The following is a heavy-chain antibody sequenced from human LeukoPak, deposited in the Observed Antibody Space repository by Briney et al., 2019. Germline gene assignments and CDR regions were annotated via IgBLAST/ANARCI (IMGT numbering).Heavy chain of an antibody. J-gene: IGHJ4*02. CDR3: ARRGISQYYFDY. CDR1: GGSLCSSSYY. Sequence: PSETPSLPRSVPGGSLCSSSYYWGWTRQPPRTGLEWIGSIYYSGSTTYNPSLKTRVPLSLQTPKHQFSPMVTSVTPAHPPVYYCARRGISQYYFDYWGQRTLGTDSS. D-gene: IGHD3-3*02. CDR2: IYYSGST. V-gene: IGHV4-39*01.